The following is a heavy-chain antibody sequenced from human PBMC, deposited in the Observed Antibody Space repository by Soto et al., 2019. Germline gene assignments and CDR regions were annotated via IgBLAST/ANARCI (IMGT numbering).Heavy chain of an antibody. J-gene: IGHJ4*02. V-gene: IGHV4-34*01. CDR3: ARGQEGVVATH. CDR2: SKDGGLT. Sequence: QVQLQQWGAGLLKPSETLSLTCVVYGGSLSGYYWSWIRQPPGKGLEWIGESKDGGLTNYSPSLKSRANISVDTPKNPLSLKLQSVTAADTAVYYCARGQEGVVATHWDQGTLVTVSS. D-gene: IGHD2-15*01. CDR1: GGSLSGYY.